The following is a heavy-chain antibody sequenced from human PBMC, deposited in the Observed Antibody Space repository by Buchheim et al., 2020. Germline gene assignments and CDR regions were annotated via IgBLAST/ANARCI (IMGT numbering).Heavy chain of an antibody. CDR1: GFTFRSYE. Sequence: EVQLVESGGGLVQPGGSLRLSCAASGFTFRSYEMNWVRQAPGKGLEWVSYISSSGSTIYYADAVKGRFTISRDNAKNSLYLQMNSLRAEDTAVYYCARDKDDYYGSNRFDPWGQGTL. V-gene: IGHV3-48*03. CDR2: ISSSGSTI. CDR3: ARDKDDYYGSNRFDP. D-gene: IGHD3-10*01. J-gene: IGHJ5*02.